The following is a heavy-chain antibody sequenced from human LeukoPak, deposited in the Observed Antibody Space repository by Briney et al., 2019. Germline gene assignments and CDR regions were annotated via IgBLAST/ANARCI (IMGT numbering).Heavy chain of an antibody. CDR1: GFTFSTYA. CDR2: ISGSGGST. J-gene: IGHJ4*02. D-gene: IGHD3-3*01. V-gene: IGHV3-23*01. Sequence: QSGGSLRLSCAASGFTFSTYAMTWVRQAPGKGLEWVSAISGSGGSTYYADSVKGRFTISRDNSRNTLYLQMNSLRVEDTAVYYCAKQYYNFWSGWVNWGQGTLVTVSS. CDR3: AKQYYNFWSGWVN.